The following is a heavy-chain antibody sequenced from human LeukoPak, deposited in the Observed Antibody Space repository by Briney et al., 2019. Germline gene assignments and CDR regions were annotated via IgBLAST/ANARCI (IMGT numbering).Heavy chain of an antibody. J-gene: IGHJ4*02. Sequence: PGGSLTLSCAASGYTFSSYSINRVRQAPGKGLDWVSSISVRSNYIYYADSVSGRLRISRDDARDSLYLQMNSLRAEDTAVYYCVRLRRNSDTSGFYYYYDFWGQGTLVTVSS. CDR3: VRLRRNSDTSGFYYYYDF. D-gene: IGHD3-22*01. V-gene: IGHV3-21*01. CDR1: GYTFSSYS. CDR2: ISVRSNYI.